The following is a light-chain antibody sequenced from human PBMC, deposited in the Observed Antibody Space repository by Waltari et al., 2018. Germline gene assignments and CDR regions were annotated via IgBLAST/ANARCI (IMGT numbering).Light chain of an antibody. CDR1: NSNIGSNT. V-gene: IGLV1-44*01. J-gene: IGLJ3*02. CDR3: ATWDDSLNGRV. Sequence: QSVLTQPPSASGTPGQGVTISCSGSNSNIGSNTVSWYQQFPGTAPRLLITTDNQRPSGVPDRFSGSKSGTSASLAISGLQSEDEAHYFCATWDDSLNGRVFGGGTKVTVL. CDR2: TDN.